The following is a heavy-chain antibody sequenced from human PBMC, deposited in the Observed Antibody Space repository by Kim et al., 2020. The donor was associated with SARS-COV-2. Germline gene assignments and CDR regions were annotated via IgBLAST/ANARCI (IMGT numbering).Heavy chain of an antibody. Sequence: GESLKISCKGSGYSFTSYWISWVRQMPGKGLEWMGRIDPSDSYTNYSPSFQGHVTISADKSISTAYLQWSSLKASDTAMYYCARHEAVAANYPYYFDYWGQGTLVTVSS. CDR3: ARHEAVAANYPYYFDY. V-gene: IGHV5-10-1*01. CDR2: IDPSDSYT. CDR1: GYSFTSYW. D-gene: IGHD6-19*01. J-gene: IGHJ4*02.